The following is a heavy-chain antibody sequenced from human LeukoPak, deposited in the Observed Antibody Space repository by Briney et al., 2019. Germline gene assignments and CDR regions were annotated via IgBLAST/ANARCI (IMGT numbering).Heavy chain of an antibody. Sequence: GGSLRLSCSASGFTFSSYAMHWVRQAPGKGLEYVSAISSNGGSTYYADSVEGRFTISRDNSKNTLYLQMSSLRAEDTAVYYCVKSSSWYVNWFDPWGQGTLVTVPS. V-gene: IGHV3-64D*06. CDR2: ISSNGGST. J-gene: IGHJ5*02. CDR1: GFTFSSYA. CDR3: VKSSSWYVNWFDP. D-gene: IGHD6-13*01.